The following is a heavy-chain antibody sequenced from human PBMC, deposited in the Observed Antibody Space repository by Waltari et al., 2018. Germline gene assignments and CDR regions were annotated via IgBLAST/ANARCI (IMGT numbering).Heavy chain of an antibody. Sequence: EVQLVQSGPEMKKPGESLKISCKASGYTFAIYWIGWVRQMPGKGLGWVGIIHPGYPPAAYRPALQGQVTISVDKAITTTLLQWTSLEASDTAIYYCMGQNRASGLADSWGQGTQVTVSS. J-gene: IGHJ5*01. CDR2: IHPGYPPA. D-gene: IGHD6-19*01. CDR3: MGQNRASGLADS. CDR1: GYTFAIYW. V-gene: IGHV5-51*01.